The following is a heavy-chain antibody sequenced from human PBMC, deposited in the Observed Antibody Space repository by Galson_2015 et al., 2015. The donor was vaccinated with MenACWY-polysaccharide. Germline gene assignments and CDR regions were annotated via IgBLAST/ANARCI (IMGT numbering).Heavy chain of an antibody. CDR1: GFSLGAWY. CDR2: ISKSGDYI. J-gene: IGHJ6*02. CDR3: ARGHYGLDV. Sequence: SLRLSCAASGFSLGAWYMSWIRQAPGKGLEWVSYISKSGDYIYYGDSVKGRFAISRDNAKNSLYLQLNSLEVEDTAIYYCARGHYGLDVWGQGTTVTVSS. V-gene: IGHV3-11*01.